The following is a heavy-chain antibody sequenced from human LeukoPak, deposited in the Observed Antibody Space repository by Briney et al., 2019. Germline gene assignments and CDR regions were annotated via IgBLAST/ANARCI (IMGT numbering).Heavy chain of an antibody. Sequence: GGSLRLSCAVSGFTFSTYNMIWVRQAPGKGLEWVSSISSSSSYIYYADSVKGRFTISRDNAKNSLYLQMNSLRAEDTAVYYCARGGITLDYWGQGTLVTVSS. CDR3: ARGGITLDY. V-gene: IGHV3-21*01. J-gene: IGHJ4*02. CDR1: GFTFSTYN. D-gene: IGHD3-16*01. CDR2: ISSSSSYI.